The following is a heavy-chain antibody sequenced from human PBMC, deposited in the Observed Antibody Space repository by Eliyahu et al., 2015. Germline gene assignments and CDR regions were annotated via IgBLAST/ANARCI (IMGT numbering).Heavy chain of an antibody. CDR3: ARDLFRGVNWFDP. J-gene: IGHJ5*02. CDR2: ISYDGSNK. D-gene: IGHD2-8*02. CDR1: GFTFSSYG. V-gene: IGHV3-30*03. Sequence: QVQLVESGGGVVQPGRSLRLSCXXSGFTFSSYGMXWVRQAPGKGLEWVAVISYDGSNKYYADSVKGRFTISRDNSKNTLYLQMNSLRAEDTAVYYCARDLFRGVNWFDPWGQGTLVTVSS.